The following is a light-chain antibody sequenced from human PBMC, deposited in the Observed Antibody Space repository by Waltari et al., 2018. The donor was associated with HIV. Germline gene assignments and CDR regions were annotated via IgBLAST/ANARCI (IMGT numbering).Light chain of an antibody. J-gene: IGLJ2*01. V-gene: IGLV2-23*02. Sequence: QSALTQPASVSGSPGQSITISCTGNSRAIGAYNYVSWYQHHPGKAPKLLIYYVGTRPAGVSDRFSGSKSGNTASLTSSGLQSEDEADYHCCAYAGPTGLSEVFGGGTKLTVL. CDR1: SRAIGAYNY. CDR2: YVG. CDR3: CAYAGPTGLSEV.